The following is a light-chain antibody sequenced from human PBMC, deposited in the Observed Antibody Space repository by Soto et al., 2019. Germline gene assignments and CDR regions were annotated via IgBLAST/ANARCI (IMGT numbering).Light chain of an antibody. CDR3: QQYGSSSWT. V-gene: IGKV3-20*01. CDR1: QSVSSSY. J-gene: IGKJ1*01. Sequence: EIVLTQSPGTLSLSPGERATLSCRASQSVSSSYLTWYQQRPGQAPRLLIYATSSRATGIPDRFSGSGSGTDFPLTISRLEPEDFAVYYCQQYGSSSWTFGQGTKVGIK. CDR2: ATS.